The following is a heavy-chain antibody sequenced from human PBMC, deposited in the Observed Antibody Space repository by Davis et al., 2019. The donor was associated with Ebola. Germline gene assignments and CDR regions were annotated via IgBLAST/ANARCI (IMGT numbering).Heavy chain of an antibody. CDR3: ARSHSDWLLPFDY. D-gene: IGHD3-9*01. Sequence: AASVKVSCKASGYTFTGYYMHWVRQAPGQGLEWMGMINPNDGRTIYAQKFQGRVTVTRDTSTTTVYMDLSSLRSEDTAVYYCARSHSDWLLPFDYWGQGTLATVSS. V-gene: IGHV1-46*01. CDR2: INPNDGRT. J-gene: IGHJ4*02. CDR1: GYTFTGYY.